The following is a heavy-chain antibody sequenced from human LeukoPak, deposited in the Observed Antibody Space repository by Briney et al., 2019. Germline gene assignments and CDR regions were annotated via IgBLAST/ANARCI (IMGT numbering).Heavy chain of an antibody. CDR2: ISYDGSNK. D-gene: IGHD4-17*01. CDR1: GFTFSSYG. CDR3: AKDLATVTMGAFDI. Sequence: RSLRLSCAASGFTFSSYGMHWVRQAPGKGLEWVAVISYDGSNKYYADSVKGRFTISRDNSKNTLYLQMNSLRAEDTAVYYCAKDLATVTMGAFDIWGQGTMVTVSS. J-gene: IGHJ3*02. V-gene: IGHV3-30*18.